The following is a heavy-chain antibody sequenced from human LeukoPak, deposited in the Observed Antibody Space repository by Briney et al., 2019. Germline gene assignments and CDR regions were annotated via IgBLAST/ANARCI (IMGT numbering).Heavy chain of an antibody. D-gene: IGHD3-9*01. V-gene: IGHV3-23*01. Sequence: GGSLRLSCVGSGFTFSTHVMSWVRQAPGKGLEWVSSISGSGHATYYADSVRGRFTISRDNSKNTLYLQMNSLRAEDTAVYYCAKGRRLDYDILTGYYYYYYGMDVWGQGTTVTVSS. J-gene: IGHJ6*02. CDR3: AKGRRLDYDILTGYYYYYYGMDV. CDR1: GFTFSTHV. CDR2: ISGSGHAT.